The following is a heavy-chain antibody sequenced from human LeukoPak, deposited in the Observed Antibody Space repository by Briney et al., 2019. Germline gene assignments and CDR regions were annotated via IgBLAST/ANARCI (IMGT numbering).Heavy chain of an antibody. J-gene: IGHJ4*02. Sequence: GASVKVSCKASGYTFTSYVISWVRQAPGQRLEWMGGINAYNGNTNYAQKLQGRVTMTTDTSTSTAYMELRSLRSDDTAVYYCARDGLGQIMVRGVTYFEYWGQGTLVTVSS. CDR2: INAYNGNT. D-gene: IGHD3-10*01. CDR1: GYTFTSYV. V-gene: IGHV1-18*01. CDR3: ARDGLGQIMVRGVTYFEY.